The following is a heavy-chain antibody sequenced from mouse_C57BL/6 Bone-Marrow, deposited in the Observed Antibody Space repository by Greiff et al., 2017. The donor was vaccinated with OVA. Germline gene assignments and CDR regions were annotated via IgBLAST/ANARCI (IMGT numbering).Heavy chain of an antibody. CDR2: IYPGGGYT. Sequence: VQLQQSGAELVRPGTSVKMSCKASGYTFTNYWIGWEKQRPGHGLEWIGDIYPGGGYTNYNEKFKGKATLTADKSSSTAYMQFSSLTSEDSAIYYCARKGDYGYAMDYWGQGTSVTVSS. D-gene: IGHD1-1*02. J-gene: IGHJ4*01. V-gene: IGHV1-63*01. CDR1: GYTFTNYW. CDR3: ARKGDYGYAMDY.